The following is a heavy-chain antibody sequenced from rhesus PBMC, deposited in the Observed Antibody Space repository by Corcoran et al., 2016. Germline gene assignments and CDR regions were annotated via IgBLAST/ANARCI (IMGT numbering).Heavy chain of an antibody. Sequence: QVQLQESGPGVVKPSETLSLTCAVSGGSLSASYRWTWIRQPPGKGLEWIGYLCGTTMTTNYNPSLKSRVTISKDTSKNQFSLKLSSVTAADTAVYYCARLGQVDDYWGQGVLVTV. J-gene: IGHJ4*01. CDR1: GGSLSASYR. CDR3: ARLGQVDDY. D-gene: IGHD2-39*02. V-gene: IGHV4S10*01. CDR2: LCGTTMTT.